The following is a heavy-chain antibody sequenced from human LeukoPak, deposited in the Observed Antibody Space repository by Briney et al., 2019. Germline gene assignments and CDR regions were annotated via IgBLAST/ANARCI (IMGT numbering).Heavy chain of an antibody. V-gene: IGHV3-7*01. CDR2: IKQDESEK. Sequence: PGGSLRLSCAASGFTFTNYWMSWVRQAPGKGLEWVANIKQDESEKYYLDSVKGRFTISRDNAENSLSLQMNSLRAEDTAVYYCARDTLGEGEDANYAVYYFDYWGQGTPVTVSS. D-gene: IGHD4/OR15-4a*01. CDR1: GFTFTNYW. CDR3: ARDTLGEGEDANYAVYYFDY. J-gene: IGHJ4*02.